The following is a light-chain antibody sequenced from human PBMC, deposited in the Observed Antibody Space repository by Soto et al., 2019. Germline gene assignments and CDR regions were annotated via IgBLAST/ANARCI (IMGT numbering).Light chain of an antibody. CDR2: DAS. J-gene: IGKJ5*01. Sequence: IVLTQSPGTLSLSPGERATLSCRASQSVRSSLAWYHHKPGEAPRLLISDASIRAAGIPDRFSGSWSGTDFTLTIRRLEAEDFALYYCQQYVVGSTLTFGRGTRLEIK. CDR3: QQYVVGSTLT. V-gene: IGKV3-20*01. CDR1: QSVRSS.